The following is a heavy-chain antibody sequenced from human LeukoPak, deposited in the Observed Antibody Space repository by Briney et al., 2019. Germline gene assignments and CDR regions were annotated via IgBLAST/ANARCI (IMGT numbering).Heavy chain of an antibody. CDR3: AHLASTPSQWVSAFDI. Sequence: GSGPTLVKPTQTLTLTCTFSGFSLSTSGVGVGWIRQPPGKALEWLALIYWDDDKRYSPSLKSRLTITKDTSKNQVVLTMTNMDPVDTATYYCAHLASTPSQWVSAFDIWGQGTMVTVSS. V-gene: IGHV2-5*02. CDR2: IYWDDDK. J-gene: IGHJ3*02. D-gene: IGHD1-26*01. CDR1: GFSLSTSGVG.